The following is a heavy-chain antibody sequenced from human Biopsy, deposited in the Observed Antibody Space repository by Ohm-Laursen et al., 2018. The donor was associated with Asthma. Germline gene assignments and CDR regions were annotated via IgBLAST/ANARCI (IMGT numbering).Heavy chain of an antibody. V-gene: IGHV3-21*01. D-gene: IGHD6-19*01. J-gene: IGHJ4*02. CDR1: GFSFSHHS. Sequence: SLRLSCAAPGFSFSHHSMGWVRQAPGKGLEWVSCISGNSQYIYFADSVKGRFTISRDNAKNSLYLHMNDLSADDSGVYYCATDSSGWFWGPGTVVAVSS. CDR3: ATDSSGWF. CDR2: ISGNSQYI.